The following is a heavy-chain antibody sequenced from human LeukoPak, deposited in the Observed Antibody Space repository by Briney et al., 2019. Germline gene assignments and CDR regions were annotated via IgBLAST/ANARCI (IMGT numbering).Heavy chain of an antibody. J-gene: IGHJ6*03. Sequence: GASVKVSCKASGYTFTGYYMHWVRQAPGQGLEWMGWINPNSGGTNYAQKFQGRVTMTRDTSISTAYMELSRLRSDDTAVYYCARALVDYYYCMDVWGKGTTVTISS. CDR1: GYTFTGYY. CDR3: ARALVDYYYCMDV. V-gene: IGHV1-2*02. D-gene: IGHD2-2*01. CDR2: INPNSGGT.